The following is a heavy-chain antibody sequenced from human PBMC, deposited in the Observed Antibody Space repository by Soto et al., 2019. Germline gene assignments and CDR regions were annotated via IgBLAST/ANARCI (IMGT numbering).Heavy chain of an antibody. J-gene: IGHJ4*02. V-gene: IGHV4-59*01. D-gene: IGHD3-22*01. CDR1: GGSISSYY. CDR2: IYYSGST. Sequence: KPSETLSLTCTVSGGSISSYYWSWIRQPPGKGLEWIGYIYYSGSTNYNPSLKSRVTISVDTSKNQFSLKLSSVTAADTAVYYCARDSDYYDSSGYYRVWGQGTLVTVSS. CDR3: ARDSDYYDSSGYYRV.